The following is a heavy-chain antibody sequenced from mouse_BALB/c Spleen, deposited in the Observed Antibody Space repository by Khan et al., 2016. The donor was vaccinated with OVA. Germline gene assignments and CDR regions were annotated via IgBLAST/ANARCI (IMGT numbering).Heavy chain of an antibody. Sequence: QVQLKQSGPGLVAPSQSLSITCTVSGFSLSRYNIHWVRQPPGKGLQWLGMIWGGGGTDYNSTLKIRLSISKDNSKSQVFLKMNSLQTDDTAMYYWARAYYRYDGCYAMDYWGQGTSVTVSS. CDR1: GFSLSRYN. J-gene: IGHJ4*01. D-gene: IGHD2-14*01. CDR2: IWGGGGT. V-gene: IGHV2-6-4*01. CDR3: ARAYYRYDGCYAMDY.